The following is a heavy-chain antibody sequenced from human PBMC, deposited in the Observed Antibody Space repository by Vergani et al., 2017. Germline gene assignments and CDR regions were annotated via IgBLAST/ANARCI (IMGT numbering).Heavy chain of an antibody. J-gene: IGHJ3*02. V-gene: IGHV1-2*06. CDR3: ARGRCWGRYYDSSGYRAFDI. CDR1: GYTFTGYY. Sequence: QVQLVQSGAEVKKPGASVKVSCKASGYTFTGYYIHWVRQAPGQGLEWMGRINPNSGGTNYAQKFQGRVTITADESTSTAYMELSSLRSEDTAVYYCARGRCWGRYYDSSGYRAFDIWGQGTMVTVSS. D-gene: IGHD3-22*01. CDR2: INPNSGGT.